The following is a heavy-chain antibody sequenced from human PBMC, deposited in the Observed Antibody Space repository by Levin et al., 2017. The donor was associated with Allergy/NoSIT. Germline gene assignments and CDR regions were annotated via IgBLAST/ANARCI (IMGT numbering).Heavy chain of an antibody. CDR3: ARDPSRGGDYDS. J-gene: IGHJ4*02. D-gene: IGHD4-17*01. V-gene: IGHV3-7*01. Sequence: GESLKISCEASGFIFSNYWMSWVRQAPGKGLEWVANMNQGGSDRYYVDAVRGRFTISRDNAKNSLFLEMSGLRVDDTAVYYCARDPSRGGDYDSWGRGTLVTVSS. CDR2: MNQGGSDR. CDR1: GFIFSNYW.